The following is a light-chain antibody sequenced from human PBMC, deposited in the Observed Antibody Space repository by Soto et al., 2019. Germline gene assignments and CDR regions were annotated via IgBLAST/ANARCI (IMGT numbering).Light chain of an antibody. CDR3: SSYATTSPLV. Sequence: QSVLTQPASVSGSPGQSITISCTGTISDIGGYNYVGWYQHHPGKATKLLIYDVSQRPSGVSDRFSGSKSGNTASLTISGLQAEDEADYYCSSYATTSPLVFGGGTKLTVL. CDR1: ISDIGGYNY. CDR2: DVS. J-gene: IGLJ2*01. V-gene: IGLV2-14*03.